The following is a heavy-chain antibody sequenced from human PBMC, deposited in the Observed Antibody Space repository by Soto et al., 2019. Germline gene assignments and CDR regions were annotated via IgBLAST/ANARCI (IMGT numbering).Heavy chain of an antibody. CDR2: ISYDGSNK. D-gene: IGHD1-1*01. J-gene: IGHJ4*02. Sequence: GGSLRLSCAASGFTFSSYAMHWVRQAPGKGLEWVAVISYDGSNKYYADSVKGRFTISRDNSKNTLYLQMNSLRAEDTAVYYCARGPVLGTGTTSKASNYWGQGTLVTVSS. V-gene: IGHV3-30-3*01. CDR3: ARGPVLGTGTTSKASNY. CDR1: GFTFSSYA.